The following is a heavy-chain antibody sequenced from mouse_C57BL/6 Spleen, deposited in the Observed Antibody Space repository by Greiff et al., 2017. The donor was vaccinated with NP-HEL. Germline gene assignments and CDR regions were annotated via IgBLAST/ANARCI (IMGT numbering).Heavy chain of an antibody. V-gene: IGHV1-5*01. CDR2: IYPGNSDT. CDR1: GYTFTSYW. D-gene: IGHD1-1*01. Sequence: EVQLVESGTVLARPGASVKMSCKTSGYTFTSYWMHWVKQRPGQGLEWIGAIYPGNSDTSYNQKFKGKAKLTAVTSASTAYMELSSLTNEDSAVYYCTLITTVVDYFDYWGQGTTLTVSS. J-gene: IGHJ2*01. CDR3: TLITTVVDYFDY.